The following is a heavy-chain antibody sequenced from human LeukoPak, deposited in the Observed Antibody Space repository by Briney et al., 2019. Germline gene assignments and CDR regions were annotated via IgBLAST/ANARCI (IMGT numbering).Heavy chain of an antibody. Sequence: GGSLRLSCAASGFTFDIYSMYWVRQAPGKGLEWVASMSSDASSEYYADSVKGRFTISRDNSKNMLYLQINSLRAEDTAVYHCARKKMAAAGKGAFDYWGQGTLVTVSS. CDR1: GFTFDIYS. J-gene: IGHJ4*02. CDR2: MSSDASSE. V-gene: IGHV3-30*04. CDR3: ARKKMAAAGKGAFDY. D-gene: IGHD6-13*01.